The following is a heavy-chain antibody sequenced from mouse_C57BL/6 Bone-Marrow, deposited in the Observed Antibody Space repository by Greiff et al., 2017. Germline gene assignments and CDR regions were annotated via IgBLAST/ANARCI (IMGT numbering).Heavy chain of an antibody. CDR2: ISSGGSYT. J-gene: IGHJ2*01. D-gene: IGHD2-1*01. Sequence: EVKVVQSGGDLVKPGGSLKLSCAASGFTFSSYGMSWVRQTPDKRLEWVATISSGGSYTYYPDSVKGRFTISRDNATNTLYLQMSSLKAEDTAMYYCASTWPGFVYWGQGTTLTVSS. CDR3: ASTWPGFVY. CDR1: GFTFSSYG. V-gene: IGHV5-6*01.